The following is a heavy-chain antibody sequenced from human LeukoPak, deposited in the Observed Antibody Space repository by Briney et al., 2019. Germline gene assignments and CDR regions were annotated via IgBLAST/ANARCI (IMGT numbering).Heavy chain of an antibody. D-gene: IGHD3-22*01. CDR2: VYYSGST. CDR3: ARAQYYYDRTTFDP. Sequence: SETLSLTCTVSGGSISSSFWSWIRQPPGKGLEWIGYVYYSGSTNYNPSLKSRVTISVDTSKNQFSLKLSSVTAADTAVYYCARAQYYYDRTTFDPWGQGTLVTVSS. J-gene: IGHJ5*02. V-gene: IGHV4-59*01. CDR1: GGSISSSF.